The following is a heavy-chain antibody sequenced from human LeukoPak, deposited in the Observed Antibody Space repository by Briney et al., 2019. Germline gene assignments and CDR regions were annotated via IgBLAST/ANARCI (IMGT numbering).Heavy chain of an antibody. J-gene: IGHJ4*02. CDR3: ARGSRGYSSSWLIDY. D-gene: IGHD6-13*01. CDR2: INHRGST. CDR1: GGSFSGYY. V-gene: IGHV4-34*01. Sequence: PSETLSLTCAVYGGSFSGYYWSWIRQPPGKGLEWIGEINHRGSTNYNPSLKSRVTISVDTSKNQFSLKLSSVTAADTAVYYCARGSRGYSSSWLIDYWGQGTLVTVSS.